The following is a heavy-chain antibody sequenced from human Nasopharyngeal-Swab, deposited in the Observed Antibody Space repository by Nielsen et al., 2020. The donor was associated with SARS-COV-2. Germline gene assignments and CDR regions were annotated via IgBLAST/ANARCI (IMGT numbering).Heavy chain of an antibody. J-gene: IGHJ6*02. D-gene: IGHD4/OR15-4a*01. CDR1: GFTFSSYA. Sequence: GESLKISCAASGFTFSSYAMSWVRQAPGKGLEWVSAISGSGGSTYYADSVKGRFTISRDNSKNTLYLQMNSLRAEDTAVYYCAKDGGLTTFPYYYYDSMDVWGQGTTVTVSS. CDR3: AKDGGLTTFPYYYYDSMDV. V-gene: IGHV3-23*01. CDR2: ISGSGGST.